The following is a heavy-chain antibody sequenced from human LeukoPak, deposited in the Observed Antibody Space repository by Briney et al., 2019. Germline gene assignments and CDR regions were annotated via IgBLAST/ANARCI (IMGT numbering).Heavy chain of an antibody. Sequence: ASVKVSCKASGYTFTSYDINWVRQATGQGLEWMGWMNPNSGNTGYAQKFQGRVTMTRNTSISTAYMELSSLRSEDTAVYYCARATLETYYDILTGYYREPDAFDIWGQGTMVTVSS. J-gene: IGHJ3*02. CDR3: ARATLETYYDILTGYYREPDAFDI. V-gene: IGHV1-8*02. CDR2: MNPNSGNT. CDR1: GYTFTSYD. D-gene: IGHD3-9*01.